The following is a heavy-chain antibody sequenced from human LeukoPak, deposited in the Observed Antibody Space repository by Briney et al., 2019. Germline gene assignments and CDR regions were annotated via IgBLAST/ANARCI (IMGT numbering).Heavy chain of an antibody. CDR2: ISSSGSTI. Sequence: PGGSLRLSCAASGFPFSSYEMNWVRQAPGKGLEWVSYISSSGSTIYYADSVKGRFTISRDNAKNSLYLQMNSLRAEDTAVYYCARGRSGYQNYWGQGTLVTVSS. CDR3: ARGRSGYQNY. D-gene: IGHD3-22*01. J-gene: IGHJ4*02. CDR1: GFPFSSYE. V-gene: IGHV3-48*03.